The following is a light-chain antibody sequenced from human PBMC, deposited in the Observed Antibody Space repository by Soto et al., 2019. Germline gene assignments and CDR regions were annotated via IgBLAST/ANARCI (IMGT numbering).Light chain of an antibody. Sequence: QSALTQPPSVSGSPGQSVTISCTGTSTDFVSYNRVSWYQQPPGTAPKLIIYEASNRPSGVPDRSSGSKSGNTASLTISGLQAADDADYYCSLYTTSSTLVSRTGTTVTVL. CDR1: STDFVSYNR. CDR3: SLYTTSSTLV. CDR2: EAS. J-gene: IGLJ1*01. V-gene: IGLV2-18*01.